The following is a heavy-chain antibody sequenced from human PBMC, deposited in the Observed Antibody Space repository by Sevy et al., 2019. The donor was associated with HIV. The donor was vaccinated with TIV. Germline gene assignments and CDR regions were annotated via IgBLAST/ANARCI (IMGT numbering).Heavy chain of an antibody. CDR3: ARDRIVGATPLGYYYYYMDV. J-gene: IGHJ6*03. D-gene: IGHD1-26*01. Sequence: GGSLRLSCAASGFTFSSYAMHWVRQAPGKGLEWVAVISYDGSNKYYADSVKGRFTISRDNSKNTLYLQMNSLRAEDTAVYYCARDRIVGATPLGYYYYYMDVWGKGTAVTVSS. CDR1: GFTFSSYA. V-gene: IGHV3-30-3*01. CDR2: ISYDGSNK.